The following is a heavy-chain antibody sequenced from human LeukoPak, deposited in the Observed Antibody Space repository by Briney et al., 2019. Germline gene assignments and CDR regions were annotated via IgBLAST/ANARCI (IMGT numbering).Heavy chain of an antibody. Sequence: SVKVSCKASGGTFSSYAISWVRQAPGQGLEWMGGIIPIFGTANYAQKFQGRVTITADESTSTAYMELSSLRSEDTAVYYCAREIGMGAFDYYYYGMDVWGQGTTVTVSS. CDR1: GGTFSSYA. CDR3: AREIGMGAFDYYYYGMDV. CDR2: IIPIFGTA. V-gene: IGHV1-69*13. J-gene: IGHJ6*02. D-gene: IGHD3-16*01.